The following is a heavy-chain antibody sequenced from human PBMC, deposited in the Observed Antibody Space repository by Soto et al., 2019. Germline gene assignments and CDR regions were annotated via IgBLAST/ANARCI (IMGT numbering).Heavy chain of an antibody. CDR1: GFSFSGFA. J-gene: IGHJ4*02. Sequence: EVQLLESGGGLVQPGGSLRLSCVASGFSFSGFAMSWVRQAPGKGLVWVSSITGTGVSIYYADSVRGQFTISRDNSKNTLYLQMSSLRAEDTARYYCAKDSIPYSSSYDLDHWGRGALVTVSS. CDR3: AKDSIPYSSSYDLDH. D-gene: IGHD6-6*01. CDR2: ITGTGVSI. V-gene: IGHV3-23*01.